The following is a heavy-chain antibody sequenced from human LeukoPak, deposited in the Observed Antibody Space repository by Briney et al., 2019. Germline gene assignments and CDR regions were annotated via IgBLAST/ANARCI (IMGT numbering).Heavy chain of an antibody. CDR2: IRYDGSNK. CDR3: AKSYDFWSGYYPEYYFDY. CDR1: GFTFSSYG. D-gene: IGHD3-3*01. Sequence: GGSLRLPCAASGFTFSSYGMHWVRQAPGKGLEWVAFIRYDGSNKYYADSVKGRFTISRDNSKNTLYLQMNSLRAEDTAVYYCAKSYDFWSGYYPEYYFDYWGQGTLVTVSS. V-gene: IGHV3-30*02. J-gene: IGHJ4*02.